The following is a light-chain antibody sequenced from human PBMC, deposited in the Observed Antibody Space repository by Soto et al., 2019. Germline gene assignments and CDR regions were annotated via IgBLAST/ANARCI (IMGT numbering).Light chain of an antibody. CDR2: GGS. J-gene: IGKJ3*01. CDR3: QQYNKWPLFT. Sequence: EIVMTQSPDILSVSPGERATLSCRASQSVSRNLAWYQQRPGQAPRLLIYGGSTRATGISARFSGSGSGTDFTLTISSLQSEDFAIYYCQQYNKWPLFTFGPGTRVNMK. V-gene: IGKV3-15*01. CDR1: QSVSRN.